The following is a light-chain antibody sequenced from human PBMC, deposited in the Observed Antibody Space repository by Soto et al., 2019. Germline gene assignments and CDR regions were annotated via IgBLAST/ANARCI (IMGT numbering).Light chain of an antibody. CDR1: QSVSSSY. CDR3: QQYGNWPPIT. J-gene: IGKJ5*01. Sequence: EIVLTQSPGTLSLSPGERATLSCRASQSVSSSYLAWYQQKPGQAPRLLIYGASSRATGIPDRFSGSGSGTDFTLTISRLEPEDFAVYYCQQYGNWPPITFGQGTRLEI. V-gene: IGKV3-20*01. CDR2: GAS.